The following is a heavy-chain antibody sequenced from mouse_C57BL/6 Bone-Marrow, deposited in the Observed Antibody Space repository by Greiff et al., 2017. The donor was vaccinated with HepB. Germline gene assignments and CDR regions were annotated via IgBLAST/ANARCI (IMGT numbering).Heavy chain of an antibody. Sequence: EVKLMESGGGLVQPGGSMKLSCVASGFTFSNYWMNWVRQSPEKGLEWVAQIRLKSDNYATHYAESVKGRFTISRDDSKSSVYLQMNNLRAEDTGIYYCTTITTGVAMDFDVWGTGTTVTVSS. CDR1: GFTFSNYW. D-gene: IGHD1-1*01. J-gene: IGHJ1*03. CDR3: TTITTGVAMDFDV. CDR2: IRLKSDNYAT. V-gene: IGHV6-3*01.